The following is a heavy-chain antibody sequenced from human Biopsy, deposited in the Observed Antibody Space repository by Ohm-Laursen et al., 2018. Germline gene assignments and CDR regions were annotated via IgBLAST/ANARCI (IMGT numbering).Heavy chain of an antibody. CDR3: ARSPPPYYYDNSGYYWVN. CDR1: GGSISSSTFY. V-gene: IGHV4-39*01. J-gene: IGHJ4*02. CDR2: VDYSGSG. D-gene: IGHD3-22*01. Sequence: GTLSLTCTVSGGSISSSTFYWGWIRQPPGKGLEWIGSVDYSGSGHYNPSFESRITISVDTSKNQFSLRLSSVTAADTAVYYCARSPPPYYYDNSGYYWVNWGQGTLVTVSS.